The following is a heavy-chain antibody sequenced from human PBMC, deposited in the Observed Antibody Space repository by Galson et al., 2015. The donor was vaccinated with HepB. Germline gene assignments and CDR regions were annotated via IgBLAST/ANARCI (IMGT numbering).Heavy chain of an antibody. V-gene: IGHV1-18*04. J-gene: IGHJ5*02. CDR3: ARDLVPGGSWSGGWFDP. CDR1: GYTFTSSG. Sequence: SVKVSCKASGYTFTSSGISWVRQAPGQGLEWMGWISGFNGNTNYAQKFQDRVTMTTDKSTTTAHMELRSLRSDDTAVYYCARDLVPGGSWSGGWFDPWGQGTLVTVSA. CDR2: ISGFNGNT. D-gene: IGHD6-13*01.